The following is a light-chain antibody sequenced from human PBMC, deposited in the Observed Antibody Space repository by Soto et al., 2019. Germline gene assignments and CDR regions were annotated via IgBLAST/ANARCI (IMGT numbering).Light chain of an antibody. CDR3: QQYNNWPPRT. J-gene: IGKJ1*01. Sequence: EIVMTQSPATLSVSPGERATLSCRASQSVISNLGWYQQKPGQAPRLLIYGASTRPTGVPARFSGRGSGTEFSLTISSLQSADFVVYYCQQYNNWPPRTFGQGTKVDIK. V-gene: IGKV3-15*01. CDR2: GAS. CDR1: QSVISN.